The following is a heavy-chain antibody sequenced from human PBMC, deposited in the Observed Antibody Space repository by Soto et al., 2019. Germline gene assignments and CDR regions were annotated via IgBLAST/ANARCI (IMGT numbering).Heavy chain of an antibody. Sequence: QVQLVQSGAEVKKPGASVKVSCKASGYTFTSYGISWVRQAPGQGLEWMGWISAYNGNTNYAQKLQGRGTMTTDTSTSKAYKELRSLRSDDTAVYYCARESRRITMVQRAGAGGSFDYWGQGTLVTDSS. CDR1: GYTFTSYG. CDR2: ISAYNGNT. V-gene: IGHV1-18*04. D-gene: IGHD3-10*01. CDR3: ARESRRITMVQRAGAGGSFDY. J-gene: IGHJ4*02.